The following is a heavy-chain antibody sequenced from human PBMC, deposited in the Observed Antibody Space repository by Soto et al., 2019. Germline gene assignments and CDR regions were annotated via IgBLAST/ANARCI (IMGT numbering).Heavy chain of an antibody. CDR1: GGTFSSYA. V-gene: IGHV1-69*13. CDR3: ARDRGQQQLVWGDYYYGMDV. D-gene: IGHD6-13*01. CDR2: IIPIFGTA. Sequence: SVKVSCKASGGTFSSYAISWVRQAPGQGLEWMGGIIPIFGTANYAQKFQGRVTITADESTSTAYMELSSLRSEDTAVYYCARDRGQQQLVWGDYYYGMDVWGQGTTVTVSS. J-gene: IGHJ6*02.